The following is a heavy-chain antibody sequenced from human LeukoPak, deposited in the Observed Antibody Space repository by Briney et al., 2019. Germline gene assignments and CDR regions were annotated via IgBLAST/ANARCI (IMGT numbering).Heavy chain of an antibody. Sequence: GESLKISCQGSGYSFTSYWIGWVRQMPGKGLEWMGIIYPGDSDTRYSPSFQGQVTISADKSISTAYLQWSSLKASDTAMYYCASYCSSTSCYFHALDIWGQGTMVTVSS. D-gene: IGHD2-2*01. V-gene: IGHV5-51*01. CDR1: GYSFTSYW. CDR2: IYPGDSDT. CDR3: ASYCSSTSCYFHALDI. J-gene: IGHJ3*02.